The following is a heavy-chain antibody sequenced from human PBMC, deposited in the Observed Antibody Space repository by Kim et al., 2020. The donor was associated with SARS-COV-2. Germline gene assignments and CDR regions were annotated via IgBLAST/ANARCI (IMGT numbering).Heavy chain of an antibody. CDR2: ISAYNGNT. Sequence: ASVKVSCKASGYTFTSYVISWVRQAPGQGLEWMGWISAYNGNTNYAQKLQGRVTMTTDTSTSTAYMELRSLRSDDTAVYYCARDIKGSAPRQYYYYYYGMDVWGQGTTVTVSS. D-gene: IGHD3-10*01. CDR1: GYTFTSYV. J-gene: IGHJ6*02. CDR3: ARDIKGSAPRQYYYYYYGMDV. V-gene: IGHV1-18*01.